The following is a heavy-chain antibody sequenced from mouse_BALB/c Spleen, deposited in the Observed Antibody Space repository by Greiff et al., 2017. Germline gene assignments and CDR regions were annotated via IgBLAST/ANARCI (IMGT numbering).Heavy chain of an antibody. CDR3: ARKGGYGSPPDY. CDR2: IWSGGST. D-gene: IGHD1-1*01. Sequence: VMLVESGPGLVQPSQSLSITCTVSGFSLTSYGVHWVRQSPGKGLEWLGVIWSGGSTDYNAAFISRLSISKDNSKSQVFFKMNSLQANDTAIYYCARKGGYGSPPDYWGQGTSVTVSS. V-gene: IGHV2-2*02. CDR1: GFSLTSYG. J-gene: IGHJ4*01.